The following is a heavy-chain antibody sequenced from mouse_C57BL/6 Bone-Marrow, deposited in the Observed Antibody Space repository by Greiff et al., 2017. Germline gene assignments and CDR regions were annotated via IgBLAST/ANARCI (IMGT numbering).Heavy chain of an antibody. Sequence: QVQLQQPGAELVRPGSSVKLSCKASGYTFTSYWMDWVKQRPGQGLEWIGNIYPSDSETHYNQKFTDKATLTVDKSSSTAYMQLSSLTSDDYAVYYCARIGEYGSSYNFDYWGQGTTLTVSS. CDR2: IYPSDSET. V-gene: IGHV1-61*01. CDR3: ARIGEYGSSYNFDY. CDR1: GYTFTSYW. J-gene: IGHJ2*01. D-gene: IGHD1-1*01.